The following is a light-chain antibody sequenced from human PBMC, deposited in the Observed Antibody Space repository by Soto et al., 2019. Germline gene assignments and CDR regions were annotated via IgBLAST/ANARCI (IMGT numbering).Light chain of an antibody. J-gene: IGKJ1*01. CDR1: QSVSSTY. CDR2: GAS. V-gene: IGKV3-20*01. Sequence: EIVLTQSPGTLSLSPGERATLSCRASQSVSSTYLAWYQQKPGQAPRLLMYGASSRATGIPDRFSGSGSGTDFTLTISRLEPEDFAVYYCQQYASTRWTFGQGTKVDIK. CDR3: QQYASTRWT.